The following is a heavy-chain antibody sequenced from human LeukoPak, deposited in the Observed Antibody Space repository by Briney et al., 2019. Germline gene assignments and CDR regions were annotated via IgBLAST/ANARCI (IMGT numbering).Heavy chain of an antibody. CDR1: GGSISSGGYY. CDR2: IYYSGST. Sequence: SQTLSLTCTVSGGSISSGGYYWSWIRQHPGKGLEWIGYIYYSGSTYYNPSLKSRVTISVDTSKNQFSPKLSSVTAADTAVYYCALSPFYYDSSNDAFDIWGQGTMVTVSS. V-gene: IGHV4-31*03. D-gene: IGHD3-22*01. J-gene: IGHJ3*02. CDR3: ALSPFYYDSSNDAFDI.